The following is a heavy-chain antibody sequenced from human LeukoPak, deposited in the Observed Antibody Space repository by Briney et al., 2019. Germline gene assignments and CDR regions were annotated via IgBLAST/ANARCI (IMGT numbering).Heavy chain of an antibody. V-gene: IGHV3-66*01. CDR2: IYSGGST. CDR3: ARDPKVAVAGIRELLDYGMDV. J-gene: IGHJ6*02. Sequence: GGSLRLSCAASGFTVSSNYMSWVRQAPGKGLEWVSVIYSGGSTYYADSVKGRFTISRDNSKNTLYLQMNSLRAEDTAVYYCARDPKVAVAGIRELLDYGMDVWGQGTTVTVSS. D-gene: IGHD6-19*01. CDR1: GFTVSSNY.